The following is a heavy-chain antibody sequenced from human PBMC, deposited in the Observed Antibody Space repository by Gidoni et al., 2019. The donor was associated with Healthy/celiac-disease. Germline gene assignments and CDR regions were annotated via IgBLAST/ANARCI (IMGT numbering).Heavy chain of an antibody. V-gene: IGHV4-34*01. CDR1: GGSFSGYY. CDR3: ARGYVDTADY. D-gene: IGHD5-18*01. J-gene: IGHJ4*02. Sequence: QVQLQQWGAGLLKPSETLSLTCAVYGGSFSGYYWSWIRQPPGKGLEWIGEINHSGSTNYNPSLKSRVTISVDTSKNQFSLKLSSATAADTAVYYCARGYVDTADYWGQGTLVTVSS. CDR2: INHSGST.